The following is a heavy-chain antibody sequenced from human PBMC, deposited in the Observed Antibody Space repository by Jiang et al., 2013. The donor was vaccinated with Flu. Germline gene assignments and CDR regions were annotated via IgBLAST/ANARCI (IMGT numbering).Heavy chain of an antibody. D-gene: IGHD6-19*01. J-gene: IGHJ5*02. Sequence: VQLVESGGGVVQPGRSLRLSCAASGFTFSSYGMHWVRQAPGKGLEWVAVISYDGSNYYADSVKGRFTISRDNSKNTLYLQMNSLRAEDTAVYYCAKPHQTRSGWYPNWFDPWGQGTLVTVSS. CDR1: GFTFSSYG. CDR3: AKPHQTRSGWYPNWFDP. V-gene: IGHV3-30*18. CDR2: ISYDGSN.